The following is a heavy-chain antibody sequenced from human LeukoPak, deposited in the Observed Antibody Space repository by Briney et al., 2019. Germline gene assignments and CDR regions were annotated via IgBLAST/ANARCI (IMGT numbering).Heavy chain of an antibody. V-gene: IGHV4-34*01. J-gene: IGHJ4*02. CDR2: INHSGST. Sequence: PSETLSLTCAVYGGSFSGYYWSWIRQPPGKGLEWIGEINHSGSTNYNPSLKSRVTISVDTSKNQFSLKLSSVTAADTAVYYCARHGPYSGSYRHLFDYWGQGTLVTVSS. CDR1: GGSFSGYY. CDR3: ARHGPYSGSYRHLFDY. D-gene: IGHD1-26*01.